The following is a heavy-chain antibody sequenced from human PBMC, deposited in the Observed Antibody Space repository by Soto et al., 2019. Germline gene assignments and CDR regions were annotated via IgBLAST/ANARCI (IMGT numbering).Heavy chain of an antibody. CDR2: INPNGDT. CDR3: ARLAEENAVLGPAPIGLDY. V-gene: IGHV4-34*02. D-gene: IGHD2-2*02. J-gene: IGHJ4*02. CDR1: GGSLSGYY. Sequence: QVQLQQWGAGLLKPSATLSLTCTVFGGSLSGYYWTWICQSPGKGLEWIGEINPNGDTNYSPSLKSRVTMSVDTSKTQFSLKLHSVTAADTAVYYCARLAEENAVLGPAPIGLDYWGQGTLVTVFS.